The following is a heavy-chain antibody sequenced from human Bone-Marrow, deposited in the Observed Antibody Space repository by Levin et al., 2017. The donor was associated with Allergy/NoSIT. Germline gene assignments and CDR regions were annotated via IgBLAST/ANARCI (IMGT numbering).Heavy chain of an antibody. V-gene: IGHV3-30*18. CDR1: GFPFSRHA. J-gene: IGHJ3*01. CDR3: AKPGIVEAALIFPLDGFDV. D-gene: IGHD6-19*01. CDR2: IQDDGGNK. Sequence: GESLKISCAASGFPFSRHAMHWVRKAPGTGLEWVAVIQDDGGNKYYADSVKGRFTISRDNSKNTLHLQMDSLRPDDSAVYYCAKPGIVEAALIFPLDGFDVWGQGTMVTVSS.